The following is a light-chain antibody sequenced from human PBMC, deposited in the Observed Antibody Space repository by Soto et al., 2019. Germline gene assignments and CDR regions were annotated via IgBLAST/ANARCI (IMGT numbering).Light chain of an antibody. J-gene: IGKJ1*01. CDR3: QQYNSYSQTT. CDR2: DAS. V-gene: IGKV1-5*01. Sequence: DIQMTPSPSPLSASVGDRVTITCLALQSISSGVAWYQQKPGKAPKLLIYDASSLESGAPSRFSGSGSGTEFTLTISSLQHDDFATDYCQQYNSYSQTTFGQGTKVEIK. CDR1: QSISSG.